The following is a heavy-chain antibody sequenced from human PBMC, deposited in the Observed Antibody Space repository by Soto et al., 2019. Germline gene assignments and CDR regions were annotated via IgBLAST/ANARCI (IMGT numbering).Heavy chain of an antibody. J-gene: IGHJ4*02. V-gene: IGHV1-69*01. CDR1: GGTFSSYA. CDR2: IIPIFGTA. CDR3: ARSVDYYDISGTKGPYFDY. Sequence: QVQLVQSGAEVKKPGSSVKVSCKASGGTFSSYAISWVRQAPGQGLEWMGGIIPIFGTANYAQKFQGRVTITADEATTTAYMELRSLRSEDTAVYYCARSVDYYDISGTKGPYFDYWGQGTLVTVSS. D-gene: IGHD3-22*01.